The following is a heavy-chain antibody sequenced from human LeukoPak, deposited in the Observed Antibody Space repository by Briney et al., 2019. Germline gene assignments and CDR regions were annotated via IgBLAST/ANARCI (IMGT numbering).Heavy chain of an antibody. Sequence: ASVEVSCKVSGYTLTELSMHWVRQAPGQGLEWMGWINPNTGGTKYAQKFQGRVTMTRDTSLSTAYMELSRLRSDDTAVYFCARDCSGGSCNWYYFDSWGQGTLVTVSS. V-gene: IGHV1-2*02. J-gene: IGHJ4*02. CDR3: ARDCSGGSCNWYYFDS. D-gene: IGHD2-15*01. CDR1: GYTLTELS. CDR2: INPNTGGT.